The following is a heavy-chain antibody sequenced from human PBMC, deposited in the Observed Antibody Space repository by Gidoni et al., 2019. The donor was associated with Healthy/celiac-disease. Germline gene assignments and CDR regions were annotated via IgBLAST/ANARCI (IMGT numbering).Heavy chain of an antibody. CDR1: GFPFSGSA. V-gene: IGHV3-73*01. CDR3: ARHYYDRSGYYYGY. Sequence: EVQLVESGGGLVRPGGSLKLSCAASGFPFSGSAMHWVRQASGKGLEWVGRIRSKANSYATTYAASVKGRFTISRDDSKNTAYLQMNSLKTEDTAVYYCARHYYDRSGYYYGYWGQGTLVTVSS. CDR2: IRSKANSYAT. J-gene: IGHJ4*02. D-gene: IGHD3-22*01.